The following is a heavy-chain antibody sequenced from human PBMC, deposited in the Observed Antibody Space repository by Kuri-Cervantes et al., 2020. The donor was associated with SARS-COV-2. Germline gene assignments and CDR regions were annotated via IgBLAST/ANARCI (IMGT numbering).Heavy chain of an antibody. CDR3: ASSHITTYYYYYMKV. J-gene: IGHJ6*03. V-gene: IGHV4-4*07. CDR1: GGSISSYY. CDR2: IYSSGST. Sequence: SETLSLTCTVSGGSISSYYWSWIRQPAGQGLEWIGRIYSSGSTNYNPSLKSRVTMSIDTSTNQFSLRLTSVTAADTAVYYGASSHITTYYYYYMKVWGKGTTVTVSS. D-gene: IGHD1-20*01.